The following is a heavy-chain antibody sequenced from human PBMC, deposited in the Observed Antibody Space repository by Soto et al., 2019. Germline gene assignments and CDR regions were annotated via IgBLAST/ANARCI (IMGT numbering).Heavy chain of an antibody. V-gene: IGHV3-23*01. CDR1: GFTFSYA. CDR2: ISGSGGST. CDR3: AKEKISTSCCNWFDP. D-gene: IGHD2-2*01. Sequence: GGSLRLSCAASGFTFSYAMSWVRQAPGKGLEWVSAISGSGGSTYYADSVKGRFTISRDNSKNTLYLQMNSLRAEDTAVYYCAKEKISTSCCNWFDPWGQGTLVTVSS. J-gene: IGHJ5*02.